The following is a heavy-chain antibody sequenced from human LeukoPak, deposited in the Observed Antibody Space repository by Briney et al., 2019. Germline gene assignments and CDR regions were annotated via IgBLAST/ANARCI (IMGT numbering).Heavy chain of an antibody. CDR2: IRSKAYGGTT. D-gene: IGHD3-3*01. V-gene: IGHV3-49*04. CDR3: TRAAPELGYDFWSGYLYYFDY. CDR1: GFTYGDYA. Sequence: GGSLRLSCTASGFTYGDYAMSWVRQAPGKVLEWVGFIRSKAYGGTTEYAASVKGRFTISRDDSKSIAYLQMNSLKTEDTAVYYCTRAAPELGYDFWSGYLYYFDYWGQGTLVTVSS. J-gene: IGHJ4*02.